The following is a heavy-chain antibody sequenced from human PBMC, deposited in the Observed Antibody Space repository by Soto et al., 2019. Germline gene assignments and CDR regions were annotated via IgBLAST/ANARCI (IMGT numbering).Heavy chain of an antibody. D-gene: IGHD2-21*01. CDR1: GFTFSIYA. J-gene: IGHJ6*02. CDR3: AKDLSRICYGMDV. Sequence: EVQLLGSGGGLVQPGGSLRLSCAASGFTFSIYAMSWVRQAPGKGLEWVSSISGSVISTYYADSVKGRFTNSRDNSKNTLYLQMNSLRAEDTAVDYCAKDLSRICYGMDVWGQGTTVTVSS. CDR2: ISGSVIST. V-gene: IGHV3-23*01.